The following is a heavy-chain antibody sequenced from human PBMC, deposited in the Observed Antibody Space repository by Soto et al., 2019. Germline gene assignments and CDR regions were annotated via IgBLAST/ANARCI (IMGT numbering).Heavy chain of an antibody. D-gene: IGHD5-18*01. CDR2: ISYDGSNK. J-gene: IGHJ4*02. CDR3: AKGEDVDTVDY. CDR1: GFTFSSYG. V-gene: IGHV3-30*18. Sequence: PWVSMRLSCAASGFTFSSYGMHWVRQAPGKGLEWVAVISYDGSNKYYADSVKGRFTISRDNSKNTLYLQMNSLRAEDTAVYYCAKGEDVDTVDYWGQGTLVTVSS.